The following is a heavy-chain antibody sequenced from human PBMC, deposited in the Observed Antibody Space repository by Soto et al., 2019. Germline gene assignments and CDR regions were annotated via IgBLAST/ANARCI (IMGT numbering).Heavy chain of an antibody. J-gene: IGHJ4*02. V-gene: IGHV1-18*01. D-gene: IGHD2-15*01. Sequence: GASVKVSCKASGYTFTSYGISWVRQAPGQGLEWMGWISAYNGNTNYAQKLQGRVTMTTDTSTSTAYMELRSLRSDDTAVYYCARPETYCSGGSCHYFDYWGQGTLVTVSS. CDR2: ISAYNGNT. CDR1: GYTFTSYG. CDR3: ARPETYCSGGSCHYFDY.